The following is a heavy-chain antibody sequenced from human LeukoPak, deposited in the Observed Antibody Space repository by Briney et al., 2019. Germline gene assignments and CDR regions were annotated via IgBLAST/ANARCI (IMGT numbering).Heavy chain of an antibody. V-gene: IGHV4-28*01. CDR3: AGKHRWNGLYFDY. D-gene: IGHD1-1*01. Sequence: SDTLSLTCAVSGYSISSSNWWGWVRQPPGKGLEWIGYIHYSGSTYYNPSLMSRVTMSVDTSKNQFSLKLSSVTAVDTAVYYCAGKHRWNGLYFDYWGQGTLVTVSS. J-gene: IGHJ4*02. CDR2: IHYSGST. CDR1: GYSISSSNW.